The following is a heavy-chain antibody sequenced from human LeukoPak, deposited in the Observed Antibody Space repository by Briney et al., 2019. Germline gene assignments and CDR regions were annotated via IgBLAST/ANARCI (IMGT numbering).Heavy chain of an antibody. CDR3: ARQEFSNRRQTSQLDY. V-gene: IGHV4-59*08. D-gene: IGHD6-6*01. CDR1: GGSFSGYY. CDR2: ISYSGST. Sequence: PSETLSLTCAVYGGSFSGYYWSWIRQPPGKGLEWIGYISYSGSTNYNPSLNSRVTISVDTSKNQLSLKLSSVTATDTAVYYCARQEFSNRRQTSQLDYWGQGTLVTVSS. J-gene: IGHJ4*02.